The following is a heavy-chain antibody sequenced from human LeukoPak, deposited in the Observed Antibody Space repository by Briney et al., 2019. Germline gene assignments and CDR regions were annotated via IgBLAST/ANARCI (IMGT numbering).Heavy chain of an antibody. CDR2: ISSSGSTI. Sequence: GGSLRLSCAASGFTFSDYYMSWIRQAPGKGLEWVSYISSSGSTIYYADSVKGRFTIPRDNAKNSLYLQMNSLRAEDTAVYYCARIEYSSSYIDYWGQGTLVTVSS. CDR1: GFTFSDYY. V-gene: IGHV3-11*01. J-gene: IGHJ4*02. CDR3: ARIEYSSSYIDY. D-gene: IGHD6-6*01.